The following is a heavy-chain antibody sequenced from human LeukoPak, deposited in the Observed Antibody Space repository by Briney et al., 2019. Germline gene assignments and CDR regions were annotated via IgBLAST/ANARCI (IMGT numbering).Heavy chain of an antibody. CDR3: ARVTGGYYFDY. CDR1: GSSFNDFA. D-gene: IGHD7-27*01. J-gene: IGHJ4*02. V-gene: IGHV3-23*01. Sequence: GGSLRLSCAASGSSFNDFAMTWVRRAPGKGLEWVSTFSDSRDSSYYADSVKGRFTVSRDNSKNTLYLQMDSLRAEDTAIYYCARVTGGYYFDYWGQGTLVTVSS. CDR2: FSDSRDSS.